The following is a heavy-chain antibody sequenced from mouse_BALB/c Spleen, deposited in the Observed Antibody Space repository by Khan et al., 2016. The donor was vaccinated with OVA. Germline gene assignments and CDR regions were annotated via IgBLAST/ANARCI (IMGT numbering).Heavy chain of an antibody. CDR1: GFSLSISGMG. D-gene: IGHD3-3*01. CDR3: ARRRDWYFDS. Sequence: QVTLKESGPGILQPSQTLSLTCSFSGFSLSISGMGVSWIRQPSGKGLEWLAHIYWDDHKRYNPSLKSRLTIFKDTSRNQVFLKITNVDTADTATYYCARRRDWYFDSWGHGTTLTVSS. CDR2: IYWDDHK. J-gene: IGHJ2*01. V-gene: IGHV8-12*01.